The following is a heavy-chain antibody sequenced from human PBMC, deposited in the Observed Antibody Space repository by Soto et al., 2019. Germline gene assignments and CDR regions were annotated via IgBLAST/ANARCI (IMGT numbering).Heavy chain of an antibody. CDR1: GYTFTSYD. J-gene: IGHJ6*03. CDR3: ARENYDYIWGSSNYMDV. Sequence: GASVKVYCKASGYTFTSYDINWVRQATGQGLEWMGWMNPNSGITGYAQKFQGRVTMTRNTSISTAYMELSSLRSEDTAVYYCARENYDYIWGSSNYMDVWGKGTTVTV. D-gene: IGHD3-16*01. CDR2: MNPNSGIT. V-gene: IGHV1-8*01.